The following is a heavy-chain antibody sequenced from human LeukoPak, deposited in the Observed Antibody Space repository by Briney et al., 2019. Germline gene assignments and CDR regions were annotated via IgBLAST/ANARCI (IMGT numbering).Heavy chain of an antibody. Sequence: ASVKVSCKASGYTFTGYYIHWVRQAPGQGLEWMGVINPRVVSTTYAQKFQGRVTMTRDTSTSTVYMELYSLRSEDTAVYYCARGFNDILTGYPYWGQGTLVTVSS. CDR1: GYTFTGYY. CDR3: ARGFNDILTGYPY. D-gene: IGHD3-9*01. CDR2: INPRVVST. J-gene: IGHJ4*02. V-gene: IGHV1-46*01.